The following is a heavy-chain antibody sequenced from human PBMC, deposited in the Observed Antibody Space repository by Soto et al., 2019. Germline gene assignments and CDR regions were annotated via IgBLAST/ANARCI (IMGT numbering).Heavy chain of an antibody. Sequence: SPILSHTCIMSGESVLSDTAAGNWIRQSPSRGLEWLGRTYYRSKWYNDYAVSVKSRITLNPDTSKNQFSLQLNSLTPEDTAVYYCARAKEYTSSSGMDVWGQGVTVTVSS. D-gene: IGHD6-6*01. J-gene: IGHJ6*02. CDR3: ARAKEYTSSSGMDV. V-gene: IGHV6-1*01. CDR1: GESVLSDTAA. CDR2: TYYRSKWYN.